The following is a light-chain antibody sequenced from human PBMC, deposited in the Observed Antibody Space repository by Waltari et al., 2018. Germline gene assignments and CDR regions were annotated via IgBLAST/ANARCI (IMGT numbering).Light chain of an antibody. CDR3: QQYGSPPYT. J-gene: IGKJ2*01. Sequence: DIQMTQSPSSLSASVGDRVTITCRASQSIISYLNWFQQKPGKAPKLLIYAAPSLQSGVPSRFSGSGSGTDFTLTINRLEREDFAVFYCQQYGSPPYTFGQGTKLEIK. CDR2: AAP. V-gene: IGKV1-39*01. CDR1: QSIISY.